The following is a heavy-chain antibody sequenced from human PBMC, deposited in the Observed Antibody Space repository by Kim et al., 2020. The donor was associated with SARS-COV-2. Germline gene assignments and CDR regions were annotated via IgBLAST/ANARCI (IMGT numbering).Heavy chain of an antibody. J-gene: IGHJ5*02. D-gene: IGHD6-6*01. CDR2: IDPSDSYT. CDR1: GYSFTSYW. V-gene: IGHV5-10-1*01. Sequence: GESLKISCKGSGYSFTSYWISWVRQMPGKGLEWMGRIDPSDSYTNYSPSFQGHVTLSVDKSISSAYLQWSSLKASDTAMYYCATSPRQGYSSSSLGWFDPWGQGTLVTVSS. CDR3: ATSPRQGYSSSSLGWFDP.